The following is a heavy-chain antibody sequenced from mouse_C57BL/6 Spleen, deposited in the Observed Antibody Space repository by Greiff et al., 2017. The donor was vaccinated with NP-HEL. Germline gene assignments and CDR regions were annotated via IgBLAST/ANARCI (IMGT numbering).Heavy chain of an antibody. D-gene: IGHD2-4*01. V-gene: IGHV6-3*01. CDR3: TDYDYLYYYAMDY. CDR1: GFTFSNHW. CDR2: IRLKSDNYAT. Sequence: EVKVEESGGGLVQPGGSMKLSCVASGFTFSNHWMNWVRQSPEKGLEWVAQIRLKSDNYATHYAESVKGRFTISRDDSKSSVYLQMNNLRAEDTGIYYCTDYDYLYYYAMDYWGQGTSVTVSS. J-gene: IGHJ4*01.